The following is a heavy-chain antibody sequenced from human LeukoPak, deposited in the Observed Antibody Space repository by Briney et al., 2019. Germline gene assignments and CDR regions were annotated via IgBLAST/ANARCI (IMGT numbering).Heavy chain of an antibody. V-gene: IGHV4-59*01. Sequence: PSETLSLTCTVSGGSISSYYWSWIRQPPGKGLEWIGYIYYSGSTNYNPSLKSRVTISVDTSKNQFSLKLSSVTAADTAVHYCARVLDIVVVPAARVLGAFDIRGQGTMVTVSS. J-gene: IGHJ3*02. CDR1: GGSISSYY. D-gene: IGHD2-2*03. CDR2: IYYSGST. CDR3: ARVLDIVVVPAARVLGAFDI.